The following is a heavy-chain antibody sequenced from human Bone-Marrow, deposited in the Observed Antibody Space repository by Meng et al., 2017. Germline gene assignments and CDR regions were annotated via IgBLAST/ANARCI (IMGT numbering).Heavy chain of an antibody. V-gene: IGHV3-43*01. D-gene: IGHD6-13*01. CDR3: ARDPSSSSWYFDY. CDR1: GFTFHHYT. J-gene: IGHJ4*02. CDR2: ISWDGGST. Sequence: GGSLLSCAASGFTFHHYTMHWVRQIPGKGLEWVSLISWDGGSTYFADSVKGRFTISRDNSKNSLYLQMNSLRTEDTALYYCARDPSSSSWYFDYWGQGTLVTVSS.